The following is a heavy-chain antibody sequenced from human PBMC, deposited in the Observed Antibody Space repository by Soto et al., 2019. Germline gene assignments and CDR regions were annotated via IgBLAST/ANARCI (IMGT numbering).Heavy chain of an antibody. D-gene: IGHD2-15*01. J-gene: IGHJ6*03. Sequence: EVQLVESGGGLVKPGGSLRLSCAASGFTFSNAWMSWVRQAPGKGLEWVGRIKSKTDGGTTDYAAPVKGRFTISRDESKNTLYLQMNSLKTEDTAVYYCTGGVVAATKDYNIAYYYYYMDVWGKGTTVTVSS. CDR3: TGGVVAATKDYNIAYYYYYMDV. CDR1: GFTFSNAW. CDR2: IKSKTDGGTT. V-gene: IGHV3-15*01.